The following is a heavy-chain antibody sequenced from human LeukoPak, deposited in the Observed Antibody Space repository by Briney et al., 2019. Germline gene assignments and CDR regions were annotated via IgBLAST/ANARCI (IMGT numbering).Heavy chain of an antibody. CDR3: ASLYSSSCNVEAHTFDI. CDR2: IYYSGST. V-gene: IGHV4-39*01. Sequence: PSETLSLTCTVSGGSISSSCYYWGWIRQPPGKGLEWIGSIYYSGSTYYNPPLKSRVTISGDTSKNQFSLKLTSVTAADAAVYYCASLYSSSCNVEAHTFDIWGQGTMVTVSS. D-gene: IGHD6-13*01. J-gene: IGHJ3*02. CDR1: GGSISSSCYY.